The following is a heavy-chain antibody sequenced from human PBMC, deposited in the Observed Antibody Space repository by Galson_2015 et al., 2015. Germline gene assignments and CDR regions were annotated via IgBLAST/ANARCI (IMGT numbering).Heavy chain of an antibody. Sequence: SVKVSCKASGYTFTNYFIQWVRQAPGQGLEWVGAINPSGAATFYAQKLQGRVTMTRDTPTSTVYVELGSLGSEDTAVYYCARELGGTYYFDYWGRGTLVTVSS. CDR2: INPSGAAT. CDR1: GYTFTNYF. J-gene: IGHJ4*02. CDR3: ARELGGTYYFDY. D-gene: IGHD3-10*01. V-gene: IGHV1-46*04.